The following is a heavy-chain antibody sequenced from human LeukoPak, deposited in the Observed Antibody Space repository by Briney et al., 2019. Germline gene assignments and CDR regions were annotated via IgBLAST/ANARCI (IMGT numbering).Heavy chain of an antibody. V-gene: IGHV3-23*01. Sequence: PGGSLRLSCAASGFTFSSYAMSWVRKAPGKGLEWVSAISGSGGSTYYADSVKGRFTISRDNSKNTLYLQMNSLRAEDTAVYYCAKDPLAGGREIQDGVYFDYWGQGTLVTVSS. CDR3: AKDPLAGGREIQDGVYFDY. D-gene: IGHD5-24*01. CDR2: ISGSGGST. CDR1: GFTFSSYA. J-gene: IGHJ4*02.